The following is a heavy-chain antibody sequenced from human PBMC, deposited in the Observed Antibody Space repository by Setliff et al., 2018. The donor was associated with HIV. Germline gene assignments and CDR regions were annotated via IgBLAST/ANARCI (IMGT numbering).Heavy chain of an antibody. CDR3: ARGDCGGDCQYFHYYYMDV. CDR1: GGTFRSYS. Sequence: SVKVSCKASGGTFRSYSINWVRQAPGQGPEWMGGLIPVFGTPNYAQKFQGRVTITTDESTSTAYMELSSLRSDDTAVYYCARGDCGGDCQYFHYYYMDVWGKGTTVTVSS. D-gene: IGHD2-21*02. V-gene: IGHV1-69*05. J-gene: IGHJ6*03. CDR2: LIPVFGTP.